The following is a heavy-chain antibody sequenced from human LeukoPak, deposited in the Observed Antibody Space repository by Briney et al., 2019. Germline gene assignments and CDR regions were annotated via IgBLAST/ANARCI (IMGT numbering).Heavy chain of an antibody. J-gene: IGHJ4*02. CDR1: GFTFSRYA. Sequence: PGGTLRLSCAASGFTFSRYAMSWVRQAPGKGLEDVSTLSISCCTTYYADSVKGRFTIHRDNSRNTLYLQMSSLRADHAGVHFCAITRETVTSAWGRGILVTVSS. D-gene: IGHD4-17*01. V-gene: IGHV3-23*01. CDR3: AITRETVTSA. CDR2: LSISCCTT.